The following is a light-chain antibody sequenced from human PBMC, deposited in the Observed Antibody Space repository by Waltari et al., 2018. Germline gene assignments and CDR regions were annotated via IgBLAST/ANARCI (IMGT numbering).Light chain of an antibody. Sequence: DSLRSYSANWYQQKPGQAPVLVIYGKNYRPSGIPDRFSGSSSGNTASLTITGAQAEDEADYYCNSRDSSGVVFGGGTTLTVL. V-gene: IGLV3-19*01. CDR2: GKN. CDR1: SLRSYS. J-gene: IGLJ2*01. CDR3: NSRDSSGVV.